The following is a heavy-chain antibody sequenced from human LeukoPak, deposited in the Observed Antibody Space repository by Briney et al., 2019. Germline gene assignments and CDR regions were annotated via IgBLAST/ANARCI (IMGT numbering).Heavy chain of an antibody. D-gene: IGHD2/OR15-2a*01. J-gene: IGHJ4*02. V-gene: IGHV3-23*01. CDR3: AKGSARLSSSDY. CDR2: ITVRGGST. CDR1: GFTFSIYA. Sequence: PGGSLRLSCAASGFTFSIYAMSWVRQAPGKGLEWVSFITVRGGSTYYADSVKGRFTISRDDSKNTLYLQMNSLRAEDTAVYYCAKGSARLSSSDYWGQGTLVTISS.